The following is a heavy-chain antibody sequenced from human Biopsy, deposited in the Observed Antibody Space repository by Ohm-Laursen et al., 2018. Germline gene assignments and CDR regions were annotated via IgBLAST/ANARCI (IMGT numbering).Heavy chain of an antibody. CDR1: GDSISTYY. V-gene: IGHV4-59*01. CDR2: IYYTGNT. Sequence: SETLSLTWTVSGDSISTYYWSWIRQPSGKGLQWIGYIYYTGNTDYNPSLQSRVTISVDTSKNHFSLRLRSMTPADTAMYYCARDRGYYSDRTVPGYFDLWGRGTLVTVSS. J-gene: IGHJ2*01. CDR3: ARDRGYYSDRTVPGYFDL. D-gene: IGHD3-22*01.